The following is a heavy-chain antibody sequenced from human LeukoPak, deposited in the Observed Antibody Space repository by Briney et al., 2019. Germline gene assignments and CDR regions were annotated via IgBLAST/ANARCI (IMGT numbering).Heavy chain of an antibody. Sequence: GGSLGLSCAASGFMYNSYWMSWVRQAPGKGLEWVANIKPDGSEEYYVDSVKGRFTISRDNAKNSLSLQMNSLRAEDTAVYYCARDTSNSGSYYANDYWGQGTLVTVSS. J-gene: IGHJ4*02. CDR2: IKPDGSEE. V-gene: IGHV3-7*04. CDR1: GFMYNSYW. D-gene: IGHD1-26*01. CDR3: ARDTSNSGSYYANDY.